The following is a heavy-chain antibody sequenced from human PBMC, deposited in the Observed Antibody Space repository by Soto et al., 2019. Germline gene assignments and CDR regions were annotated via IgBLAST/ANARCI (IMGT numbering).Heavy chain of an antibody. CDR1: GYTFTSYG. D-gene: IGHD5-12*01. Sequence: ASVKVSCKASGYTFTSYGINWVRQAPGQGLEWMGWISAYNGNTHYAQKLQGRVTMTTDTSTSTAYMELRSLRSDDTAVYYCARVQSGYDFAYWGQRTLVTVSS. CDR2: ISAYNGNT. V-gene: IGHV1-18*01. J-gene: IGHJ4*02. CDR3: ARVQSGYDFAY.